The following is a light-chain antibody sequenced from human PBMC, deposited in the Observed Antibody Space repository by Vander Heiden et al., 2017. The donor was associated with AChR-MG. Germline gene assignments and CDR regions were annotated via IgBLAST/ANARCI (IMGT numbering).Light chain of an antibody. V-gene: IGKV3-15*01. CDR2: GAS. CDR3: QQYNDWPLYT. CDR1: ENVDSN. J-gene: IGKJ2*01. Sequence: VMTQSPATLSVSPGERATLSCTASENVDSNLAWHQQKPGQAPRLLIFGASTRATAIPARFSGSGSGTEFTLTISSLQSEDFAIYYCQQYNDWPLYTFGQGTKLEIK.